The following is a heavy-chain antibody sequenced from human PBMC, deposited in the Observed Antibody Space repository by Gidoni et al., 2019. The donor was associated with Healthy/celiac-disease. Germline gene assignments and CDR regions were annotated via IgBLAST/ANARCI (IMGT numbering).Heavy chain of an antibody. CDR1: AFSLSTRGVG. CDR3: AHRRGLMVLAATDEWFDP. D-gene: IGHD2-15*01. J-gene: IGHJ5*02. CDR2: LYWNDHK. V-gene: IGHV2-5*01. Sequence: QIPWTESGPTLVKPTQTLTLTCTFSAFSLSTRGVGVGWIRQPPGKALEWLALLYWNDHKRYSPSLTSRLTITKDTSKNQVVLTMTNMDPVDTATYYCAHRRGLMVLAATDEWFDPWGQGTLVTVSS.